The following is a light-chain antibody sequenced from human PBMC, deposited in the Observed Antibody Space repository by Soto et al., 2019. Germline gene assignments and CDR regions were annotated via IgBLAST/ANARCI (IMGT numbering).Light chain of an antibody. CDR1: QPISDW. V-gene: IGKV1-5*01. CDR3: QPYDTYSWT. J-gene: IGKJ1*01. CDR2: EAS. Sequence: DIQVTQSPSTLSASVGDRVTITCRASQPISDWLAWYQKKPGKAPKLLIFEASSLESGVPSRFSGSGSGTEFTLTISGLQPDDFATYFCQPYDTYSWTFGPGTKVDIK.